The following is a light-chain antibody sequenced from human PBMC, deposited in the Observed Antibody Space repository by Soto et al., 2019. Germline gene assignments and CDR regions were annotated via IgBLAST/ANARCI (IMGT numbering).Light chain of an antibody. J-gene: IGKJ4*01. CDR2: WAS. CDR1: QSVSYSSNNKNY. CDR3: QQYYSTPLT. Sequence: DIVMTQSPDSLAVSLGERATINCKSSQSVSYSSNNKNYLAWYQQKPGQPPKLLIYWASTRESGVPDRFSGSGSGTDFTLTISILQAEDVAVYYCQQYYSTPLTFGGGTKVEIK. V-gene: IGKV4-1*01.